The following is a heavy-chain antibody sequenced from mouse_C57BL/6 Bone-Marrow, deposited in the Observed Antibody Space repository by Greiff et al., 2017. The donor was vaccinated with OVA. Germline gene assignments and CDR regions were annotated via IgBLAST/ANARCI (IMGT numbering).Heavy chain of an antibody. J-gene: IGHJ1*03. CDR3: ASAYSNYDWYVEV. CDR2: ISYDGSN. Sequence: ESGPGLVKPSQSLSLTCSVTGYSITSGYYWNWIRQFPGNNLEWMGYISYDGSNNYNPSLKNRLSITRDTSKNQFFLKVNSVTTEDTATYYGASAYSNYDWYVEVWGTGTTVTVSS. V-gene: IGHV3-6*01. CDR1: GYSITSGYY. D-gene: IGHD2-5*01.